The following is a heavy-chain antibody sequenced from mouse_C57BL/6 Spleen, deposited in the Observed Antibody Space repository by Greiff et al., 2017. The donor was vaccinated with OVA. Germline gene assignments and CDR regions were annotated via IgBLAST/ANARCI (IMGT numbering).Heavy chain of an antibody. Sequence: QVQLQQPGAELVKPGASVKLSCKASGYTFTSYWMQWVKQRPGQGLEWIGEIDPSDSYTNYNQKFKGKATLTVDTSSSTAYMQLSSLTSEDSAVYYCARGKFDYDVFAYWGQGTLVTVSA. J-gene: IGHJ3*01. CDR3: ARGKFDYDVFAY. CDR1: GYTFTSYW. CDR2: IDPSDSYT. D-gene: IGHD2-4*01. V-gene: IGHV1-50*01.